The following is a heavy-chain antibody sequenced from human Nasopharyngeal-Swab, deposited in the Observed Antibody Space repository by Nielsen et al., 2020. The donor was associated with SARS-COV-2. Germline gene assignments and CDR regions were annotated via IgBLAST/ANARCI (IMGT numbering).Heavy chain of an antibody. V-gene: IGHV3-9*01. CDR2: ISWSSGSI. CDR3: TRVDVHDAFDM. Sequence: GGSLRLSCAASGFTFDDYAMHWVRQAPGKGLEWVSGISWSSGSIGYADSVKGRFTISRDNAKNSLYLQMNSLRGEDTAVYYCTRVDVHDAFDMWGQGTMVTVSS. D-gene: IGHD3-16*01. J-gene: IGHJ3*02. CDR1: GFTFDDYA.